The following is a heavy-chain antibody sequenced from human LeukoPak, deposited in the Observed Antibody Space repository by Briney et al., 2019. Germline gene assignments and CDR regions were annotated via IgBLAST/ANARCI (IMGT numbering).Heavy chain of an antibody. D-gene: IGHD3-10*01. CDR1: GYTFTSYD. CDR3: ARGRSMVRGVSPPYYYGMDV. CDR2: MNPHSGNT. V-gene: IGHV1-8*01. J-gene: IGHJ6*02. Sequence: ASVTVSFTASGYTFTSYDINWVRQATGQGPEWMGWMNPHSGNTGYAQKFQGRVTMTRNTSISAAHMELSSLRSDDTAVYYCARGRSMVRGVSPPYYYGMDVWGQGTTITVSS.